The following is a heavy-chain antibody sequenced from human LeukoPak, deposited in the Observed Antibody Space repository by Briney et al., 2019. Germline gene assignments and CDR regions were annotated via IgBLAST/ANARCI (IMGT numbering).Heavy chain of an antibody. Sequence: GGSLRLSCAASGFTFSKYAMAWVRQAPETGLEWVSTISSFNTNTYYAESVKGRFTISRDNSKNMIYLQMNSLRADDTAVYFCAKDFFLDTAMGPPAGDFDYWGQGTLVTVSS. D-gene: IGHD5-18*01. CDR2: ISSFNTNT. V-gene: IGHV3-23*01. J-gene: IGHJ4*02. CDR1: GFTFSKYA. CDR3: AKDFFLDTAMGPPAGDFDY.